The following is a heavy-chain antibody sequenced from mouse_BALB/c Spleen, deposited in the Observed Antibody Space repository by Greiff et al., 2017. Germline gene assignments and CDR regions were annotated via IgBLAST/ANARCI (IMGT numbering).Heavy chain of an antibody. CDR3: ARGGLLRALSFDD. CDR1: GFTFSSYG. CDR2: INSNGGST. D-gene: IGHD1-1*01. J-gene: IGHJ2*01. Sequence: EVQGVESGGGLVQPGGSLKLSCAASGFTFSSYGMSWVRQTPDKRLELVATINSNGGSTYYPDSVKGRFTISRDNAKNTLYLQMSSLKSEDTAMYYCARGGLLRALSFDDWGQGTTLTVSS. V-gene: IGHV5-6-3*01.